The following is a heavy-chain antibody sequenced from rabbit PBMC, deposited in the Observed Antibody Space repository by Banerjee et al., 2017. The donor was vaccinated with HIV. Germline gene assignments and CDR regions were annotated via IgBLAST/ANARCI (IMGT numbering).Heavy chain of an antibody. D-gene: IGHD4-1*01. CDR1: GFSFSSSYY. V-gene: IGHV1S45*01. CDR2: ISISVGTA. J-gene: IGHJ4*01. Sequence: QEQLEESGGGLVKPGASLTLTCTASGFSFSSSYYMCWVRQAPGKGLEWIACISISVGTAYYASWAKGRFTISKTSSTSVTLQMTSLTAADTATYFCARAYNSGWGGYFNLWGPGTLVTVS. CDR3: ARAYNSGWGGYFNL.